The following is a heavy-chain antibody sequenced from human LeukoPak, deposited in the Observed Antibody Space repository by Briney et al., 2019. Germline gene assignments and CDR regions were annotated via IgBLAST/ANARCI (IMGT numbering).Heavy chain of an antibody. D-gene: IGHD5-18*01. Sequence: PGGSLRLSCAASGFTFSSYWMHWVRHTPGKGLVWVSRIKGDGSSTSYADSVKGRFTISRDSAKNTLYLQMNSLRAEDTAVYYCARDGYSFGRDFDYWGQGTLVTVSS. CDR1: GFTFSSYW. V-gene: IGHV3-74*01. CDR2: IKGDGSST. CDR3: ARDGYSFGRDFDY. J-gene: IGHJ4*02.